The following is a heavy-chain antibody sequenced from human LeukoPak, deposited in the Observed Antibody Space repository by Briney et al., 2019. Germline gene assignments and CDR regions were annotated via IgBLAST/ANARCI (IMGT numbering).Heavy chain of an antibody. CDR3: ARGEYSSGWHNWFDP. D-gene: IGHD6-19*01. Sequence: SETLSLTCAVYGGSFSGYYWSWLRQPPWKGLEWIGEINHSGSTNYNPSLKSRVTISVDTSKNQFSLKLSSVTAADTAVYYCARGEYSSGWHNWFDPWGQGTLVTVSS. J-gene: IGHJ5*02. CDR1: GGSFSGYY. V-gene: IGHV4-34*01. CDR2: INHSGST.